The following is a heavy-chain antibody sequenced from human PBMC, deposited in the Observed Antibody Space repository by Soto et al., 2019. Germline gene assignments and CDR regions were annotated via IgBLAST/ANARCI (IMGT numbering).Heavy chain of an antibody. D-gene: IGHD3-10*01. CDR2: ISYDGSNK. J-gene: IGHJ4*02. CDR3: ARDPDGIIDFDY. Sequence: PGGSLRLSCAASGFTFSSYGMHWVRQAPGKGLEWVAVISYDGSNKYYADSVKGRFTISRDNAKNSLYLQMNSLRDEDTAVYFCARDPDGIIDFDYWGQGTQVTVSS. V-gene: IGHV3-30*03. CDR1: GFTFSSYG.